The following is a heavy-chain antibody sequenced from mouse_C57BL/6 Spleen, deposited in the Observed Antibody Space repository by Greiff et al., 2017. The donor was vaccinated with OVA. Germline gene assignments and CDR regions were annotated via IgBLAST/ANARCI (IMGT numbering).Heavy chain of an antibody. CDR3: ARPGWLRCFDY. V-gene: IGHV1-55*01. Sequence: QVQLQQPGAELVKPGASVKMSCKASGYTFTSYWLTWVKQRPGQGLEWIGDIYPGSGSTNYNEQFQSKATLTVDTSSSTAYMQLISLTSDDSAVYYGARPGWLRCFDYWGQGTTLTVSA. D-gene: IGHD2-2*01. CDR1: GYTFTSYW. J-gene: IGHJ2*01. CDR2: IYPGSGST.